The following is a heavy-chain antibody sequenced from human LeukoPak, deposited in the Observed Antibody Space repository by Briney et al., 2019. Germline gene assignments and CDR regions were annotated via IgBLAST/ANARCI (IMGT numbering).Heavy chain of an antibody. CDR3: ARVYDISDY. D-gene: IGHD3-9*01. Sequence: SGGSLRLSCAASGFTFSSYSMNWVRQAPGKGLEWLSYISSSSSTIYYADSVKGRFTISRDNAKNSLYLQMNSLRAEDTAMYYCARVYDISDYWGQGTVVTVSS. CDR1: GFTFSSYS. V-gene: IGHV3-48*04. CDR2: ISSSSSTI. J-gene: IGHJ4*02.